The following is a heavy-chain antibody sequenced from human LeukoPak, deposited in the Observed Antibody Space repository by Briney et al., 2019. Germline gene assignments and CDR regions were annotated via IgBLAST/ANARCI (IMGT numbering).Heavy chain of an antibody. J-gene: IGHJ4*02. CDR2: ISGSGGST. D-gene: IGHD3-22*01. CDR1: GFTFSSYA. V-gene: IGHV3-23*01. Sequence: GGSLRLSCAASGFTFSSYAMSWVRQAPGKGLEWVSAISGSGGSTYYTDSVKGRFTISRDNSKNTLYLQMNSLRAEDTAVYYCAKVWRSYYDSSGIFDYWGQGTLVTVSS. CDR3: AKVWRSYYDSSGIFDY.